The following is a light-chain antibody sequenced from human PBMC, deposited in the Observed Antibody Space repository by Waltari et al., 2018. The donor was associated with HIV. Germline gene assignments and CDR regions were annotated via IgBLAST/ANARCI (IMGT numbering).Light chain of an antibody. V-gene: IGLV2-11*01. CDR1: SSALGAYNS. Sequence: QSALTQPRSVSGSPGQSVTLSCTGTSSALGAYNSASWYQQHPGKAPKLMIYDVTKRPSGVPDRFSGSKSGNTASLTISGLQAEDEAAYYCCSFAGSYTLVFGGGTKLTVL. J-gene: IGLJ3*02. CDR2: DVT. CDR3: CSFAGSYTLV.